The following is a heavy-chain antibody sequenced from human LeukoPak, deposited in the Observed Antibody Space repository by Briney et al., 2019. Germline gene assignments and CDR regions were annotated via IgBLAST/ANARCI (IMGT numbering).Heavy chain of an antibody. CDR2: ISGTGSTT. J-gene: IGHJ4*02. CDR3: ARTSNTVTTGASYFDY. V-gene: IGHV3-23*01. CDR1: GFSFSTYA. D-gene: IGHD4-17*01. Sequence: GGSLRLSCTASGFSFSTYAMSWVRQAPGRGLECVSGISGTGSTTSYADSVKGRFTISRDNSKNTLYLQMNSLRAEDTAVYYCARTSNTVTTGASYFDYWGQGILVTVSS.